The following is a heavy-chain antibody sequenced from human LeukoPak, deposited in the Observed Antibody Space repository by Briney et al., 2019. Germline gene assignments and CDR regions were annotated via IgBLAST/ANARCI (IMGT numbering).Heavy chain of an antibody. J-gene: IGHJ5*02. CDR3: AKVGGLAVTGPDNWLGP. V-gene: IGHV4-39*01. CDR1: GGSISGSSYY. CDR2: IHYSGTT. D-gene: IGHD6-19*01. Sequence: SETLSLSCTVSGGSISGSSYYWGWIRQPPGKGLEWIGNIHYSGTTYYNPSLKSRVTISVDTSKNQFSLQLSSVIASDTALYYCAKVGGLAVTGPDNWLGPWGQGTLVTVSS.